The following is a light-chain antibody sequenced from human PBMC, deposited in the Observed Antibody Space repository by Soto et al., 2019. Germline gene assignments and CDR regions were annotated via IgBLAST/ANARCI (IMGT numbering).Light chain of an antibody. CDR1: TSDVGGSNY. V-gene: IGLV2-14*01. J-gene: IGLJ3*02. Sequence: QSALTQPASVSGSPGQSITISCTGTTSDVGGSNYVSWYQQHPGKAPKLMIYEVTNRPSGISNRFSGSKSGNTASLTISGLQAEDEADYYCSSYISSNTLEFGGGTKLTVL. CDR2: EVT. CDR3: SSYISSNTLE.